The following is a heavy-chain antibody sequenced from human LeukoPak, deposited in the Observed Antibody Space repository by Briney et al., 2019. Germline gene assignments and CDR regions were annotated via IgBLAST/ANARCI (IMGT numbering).Heavy chain of an antibody. Sequence: SETLSLTCAVYGGSFSGYYWSWIRQPPGKGLEWIGEINHSGSTNYNPSLKSRVTISVDTSKNQFSLKLSSVTAADTAVYYCASNQDGYNLNQPWTFDIWGQGTMVTVSS. V-gene: IGHV4-34*01. CDR2: INHSGST. D-gene: IGHD5-24*01. CDR1: GGSFSGYY. CDR3: ASNQDGYNLNQPWTFDI. J-gene: IGHJ3*02.